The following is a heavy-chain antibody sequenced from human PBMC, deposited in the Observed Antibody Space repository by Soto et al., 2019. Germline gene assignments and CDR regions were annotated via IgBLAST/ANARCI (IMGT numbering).Heavy chain of an antibody. V-gene: IGHV1-69*13. CDR1: GGTFSSYA. J-gene: IGHJ6*02. D-gene: IGHD2-21*02. Sequence: SVKVSCKASGGTFSSYAISWVRQAPGQGLEWMGGIIPIFGTANYAQKFQGRVTITADESTSTAYMELSSLRSEDTAVYYCARGVLYCGGDCYPDYGMDVWGQGXTVTVYS. CDR3: ARGVLYCGGDCYPDYGMDV. CDR2: IIPIFGTA.